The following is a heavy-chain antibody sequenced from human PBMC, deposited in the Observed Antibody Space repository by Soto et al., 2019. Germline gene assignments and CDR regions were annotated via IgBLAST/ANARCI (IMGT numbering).Heavy chain of an antibody. Sequence: QVQLEQSGAEVKKPGSSVKISCKASGGTLSDHGVSWLRQAPGQGLEWVGGTIPVFNTAKYAPKFQGRVTIAADQSTNIDYMELGRLRSDDTAFYYCARGVYGSGNYYTGPSAFDIWGQGTLVIVSS. V-gene: IGHV1-69*01. J-gene: IGHJ3*02. CDR3: ARGVYGSGNYYTGPSAFDI. D-gene: IGHD3-10*01. CDR1: GGTLSDHG. CDR2: TIPVFNTA.